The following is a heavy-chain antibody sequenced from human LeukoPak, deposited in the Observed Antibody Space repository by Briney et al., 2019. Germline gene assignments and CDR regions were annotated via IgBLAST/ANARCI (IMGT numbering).Heavy chain of an antibody. V-gene: IGHV4-34*01. D-gene: IGHD3-3*01. J-gene: IGHJ6*03. CDR3: ARLLRFLEWLSPNYYMDV. Sequence: SETLSLTCAVYGGSFSGYFWSWIRQPPGKGLEWIGEINHSGSTNYNPSLKSRVTISVDTSRNQFSLKLSSVTAADTAVYYCARLLRFLEWLSPNYYMDVWGKGTTVTVSS. CDR1: GGSFSGYF. CDR2: INHSGST.